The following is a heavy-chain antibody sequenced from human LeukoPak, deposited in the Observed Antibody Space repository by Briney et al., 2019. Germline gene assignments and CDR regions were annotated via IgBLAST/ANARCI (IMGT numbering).Heavy chain of an antibody. CDR1: GDSISSGNYF. Sequence: SQTLSLTCTVSGDSISSGNYFWAWTRQSAGKGLEWIGRIHSDGLANYNPSLRSRVTISVDTSNNQFSLKVKSVTAADTATYYCARDRQLGWFGPWGQGILVTVSS. V-gene: IGHV4-61*02. CDR2: IHSDGLA. CDR3: ARDRQLGWFGP. J-gene: IGHJ5*02. D-gene: IGHD3-16*01.